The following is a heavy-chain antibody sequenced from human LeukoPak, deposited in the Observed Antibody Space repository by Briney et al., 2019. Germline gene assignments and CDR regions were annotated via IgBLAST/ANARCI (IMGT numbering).Heavy chain of an antibody. V-gene: IGHV3-48*03. CDR1: GFTFSSYE. Sequence: PGGSLRLSCAASGFTFSSYEMNWVRQAPGKGLEWVSYISSSGSTIYYADSVKGRFTISRDNAKNSLYLQMNSLRAEDTAVYYCARGRLLWFGELESQERAPYYFDYWGQGTLVTVSS. D-gene: IGHD3-10*01. J-gene: IGHJ4*02. CDR2: ISSSGSTI. CDR3: ARGRLLWFGELESQERAPYYFDY.